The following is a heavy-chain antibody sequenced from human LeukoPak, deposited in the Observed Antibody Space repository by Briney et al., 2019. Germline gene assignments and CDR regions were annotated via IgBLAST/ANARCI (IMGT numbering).Heavy chain of an antibody. Sequence: SETLSLICTVSGGSISSSSYYWGWIRQPPGKGLEWIGSIYYSGSTYYNPSLKSRVTISVDTSKNQFSLKLSSVTAADTAVYYCASKGTNYYYYGMDVWGQGTTVTVSS. J-gene: IGHJ6*02. CDR1: GGSISSSSYY. CDR2: IYYSGST. D-gene: IGHD3-10*01. V-gene: IGHV4-39*01. CDR3: ASKGTNYYYYGMDV.